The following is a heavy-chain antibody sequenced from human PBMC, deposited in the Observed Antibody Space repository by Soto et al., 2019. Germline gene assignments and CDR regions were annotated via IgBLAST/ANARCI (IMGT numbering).Heavy chain of an antibody. V-gene: IGHV3-23*01. CDR1: GFTFSEYA. D-gene: IGHD2-8*01. Sequence: PGGSLRLSCAASGFTFSEYAMTWVRQAPGMGLEWVSVIGGAGSNIYYADSVEGRFTVSRDDSKNTLYLRMDSLRVEDTAVYYCAKDLVSRNGVYDPLDIWGPGTMVTV. CDR2: IGGAGSNI. J-gene: IGHJ3*02. CDR3: AKDLVSRNGVYDPLDI.